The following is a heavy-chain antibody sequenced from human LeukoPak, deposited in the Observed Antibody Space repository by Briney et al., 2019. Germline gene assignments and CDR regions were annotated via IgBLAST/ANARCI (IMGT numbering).Heavy chain of an antibody. CDR3: ATRNY. Sequence: GGSLRLSCAASGFTFGNNYMSWVRQAPGKGLEWVSLIYSGGATFYADSVKDRFTISRDNSKNTLYLQMNSLRADDTAVYYCATRNYWGQGTLVTVSS. V-gene: IGHV3-53*01. J-gene: IGHJ4*02. CDR2: IYSGGAT. CDR1: GFTFGNNY.